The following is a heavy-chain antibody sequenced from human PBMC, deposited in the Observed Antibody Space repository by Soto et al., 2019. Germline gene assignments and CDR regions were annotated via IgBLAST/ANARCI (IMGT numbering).Heavy chain of an antibody. J-gene: IGHJ6*02. V-gene: IGHV1-2*02. CDR1: GYTFSVYH. Sequence: ASVKVSCKASGYTFSVYHMHWVRQAPGQGLEWMGWVHPNSGGTNYAQSFEGRVTMTRDTSINTAYMELSRLTSDDTAVYYCAKELQRGMDVWGQGITVTVSS. CDR2: VHPNSGGT. D-gene: IGHD4-4*01. CDR3: AKELQRGMDV.